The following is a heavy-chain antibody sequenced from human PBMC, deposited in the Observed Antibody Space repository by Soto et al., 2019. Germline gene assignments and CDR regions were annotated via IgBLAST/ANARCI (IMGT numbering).Heavy chain of an antibody. CDR2: IYPGDSDT. D-gene: IGHD2-2*02. V-gene: IGHV5-51*01. CDR3: ARRIWDCSSTRCYRAGDDFDI. J-gene: IGHJ3*02. Sequence: PGESLKISCKGSGYSFTSYWIGWVRQVPGKGLEWMGIIYPGDSDTIYSPSFQGQVTISADKSISTAYLQWSSLKASDTAMYYCARRIWDCSSTRCYRAGDDFDIWGQGTMVTVS. CDR1: GYSFTSYW.